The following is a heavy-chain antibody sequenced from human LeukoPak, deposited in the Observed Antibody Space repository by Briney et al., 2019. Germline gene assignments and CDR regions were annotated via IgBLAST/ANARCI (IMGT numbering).Heavy chain of an antibody. V-gene: IGHV3-74*01. J-gene: IGHJ6*02. CDR1: AFTFSTSW. Sequence: GGSLRLSCAASAFTFSTSWMHWVRQAPGKGLVRVSRINNEGSGTGYADSVKGRFTISRDNAKNTLFLQMNSLRAEDTAVYYCARGRYYAMDVWGQGTTVTVSS. CDR3: ARGRYYAMDV. CDR2: INNEGSGT.